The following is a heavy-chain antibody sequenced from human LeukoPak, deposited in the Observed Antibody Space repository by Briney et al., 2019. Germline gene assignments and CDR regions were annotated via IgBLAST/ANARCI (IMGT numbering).Heavy chain of an antibody. V-gene: IGHV4-59*11. J-gene: IGHJ4*02. Sequence: SESLSLTCTVSGGSISSHYWSWIRQPPGKGLEWIGYIYYSGSTNYNPSLKSRVTISVDTSKNQFSLKLSSVTAADTAVYYCARVFRGELSYYFDYWGQGTLVTVSS. CDR2: IYYSGST. CDR3: ARVFRGELSYYFDY. D-gene: IGHD3-16*02. CDR1: GGSISSHY.